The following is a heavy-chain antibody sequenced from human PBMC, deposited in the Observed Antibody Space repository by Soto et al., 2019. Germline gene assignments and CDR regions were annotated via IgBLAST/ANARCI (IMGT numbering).Heavy chain of an antibody. CDR2: IYYSGST. Sequence: ETLSLTCTVSGGSVSSGSYYWNWIRQPPGKGLEWIGYIYYSGSTNYNPSLKSRVTISVDTSKNQFSLKLSSVTAADTAVYYCATYDILAAYYHWGQGTLVTVSS. CDR1: GGSVSSGSYY. J-gene: IGHJ5*02. V-gene: IGHV4-61*01. CDR3: ATYDILAAYYH. D-gene: IGHD3-9*01.